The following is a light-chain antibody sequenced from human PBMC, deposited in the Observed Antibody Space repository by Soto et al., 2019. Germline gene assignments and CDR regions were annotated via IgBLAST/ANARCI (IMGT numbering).Light chain of an antibody. V-gene: IGLV2-23*01. Sequence: QSALTQPASVSGSPEQPITISCTGTSSDVGAYNLVSWYQQLPGKAPRLIIYEGTKRPSGISHRFSGSKSDNTASLTISGLRAEDEAHYHCCSYAGSRTFVFGGGTKVTVL. J-gene: IGLJ2*01. CDR2: EGT. CDR1: SSDVGAYNL. CDR3: CSYAGSRTFV.